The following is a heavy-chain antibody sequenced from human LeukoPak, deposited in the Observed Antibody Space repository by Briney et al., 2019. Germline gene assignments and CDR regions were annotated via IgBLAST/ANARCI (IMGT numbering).Heavy chain of an antibody. CDR1: GFTFRTYS. D-gene: IGHD3-22*01. J-gene: IGHJ4*02. CDR2: ISYNSIYI. V-gene: IGHV3-21*01. Sequence: GSLRLSCTASGFTFRTYSMSWVRQAPGKGLEWISSISYNSIYIFYADSVKGRFTISRDNAKNSLYLQMNSLRVEDTAFYYCVRDVRYDSSVYDWGQGTLVTVSS. CDR3: VRDVRYDSSVYD.